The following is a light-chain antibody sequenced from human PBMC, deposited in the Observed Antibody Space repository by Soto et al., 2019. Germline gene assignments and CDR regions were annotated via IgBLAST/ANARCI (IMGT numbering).Light chain of an antibody. J-gene: IGKJ1*01. V-gene: IGKV1-5*01. CDR1: QTISSW. Sequence: DIQMTQSPSTLSGSVGDRVTITCRASQTISSWLAWYQQKPGKAPKLLIYDASSLESGVPSRFSGSGSGTEFTLTISNLQPDDFATYYCQQYNSYSPWTFGPGTKVDIK. CDR2: DAS. CDR3: QQYNSYSPWT.